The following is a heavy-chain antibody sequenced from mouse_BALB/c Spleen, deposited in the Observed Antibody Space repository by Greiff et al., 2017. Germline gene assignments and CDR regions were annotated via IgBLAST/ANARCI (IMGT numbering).Heavy chain of an antibody. CDR3: ARNGSSSDAMDY. Sequence: DVHLVESGGGLVKPGGSLKLSCAASGFAFSSYDMSWVRQTPEKRLEWVAYISSGGGSTYYPDTVKGRFTISRDNAKNTLYLQMSSLKSEDTAMYYCARNGSSSDAMDYWGQGTSVTVSS. J-gene: IGHJ4*01. V-gene: IGHV5-12-1*01. CDR1: GFAFSSYD. CDR2: ISSGGGST. D-gene: IGHD1-1*01.